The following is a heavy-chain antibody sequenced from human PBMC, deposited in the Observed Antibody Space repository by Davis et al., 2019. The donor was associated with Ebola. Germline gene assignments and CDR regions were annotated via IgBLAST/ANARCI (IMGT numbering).Heavy chain of an antibody. D-gene: IGHD3-16*01. Sequence: GESLKISCAASGFTFSSYGMHWVRQAPGKGLEWVAVISYDGSNKYYADSVKGRFTISRDNSKNTLYLQMNSLRAEDTAVYYCARDKRHVWDRYYYGMDVWGQGTTVTVSS. V-gene: IGHV3-30*03. CDR2: ISYDGSNK. J-gene: IGHJ6*02. CDR1: GFTFSSYG. CDR3: ARDKRHVWDRYYYGMDV.